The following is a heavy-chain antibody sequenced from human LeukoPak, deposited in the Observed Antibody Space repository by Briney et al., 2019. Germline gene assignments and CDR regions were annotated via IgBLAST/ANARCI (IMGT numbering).Heavy chain of an antibody. Sequence: SETLSLTCTVSGDSISSNYWSWIRQPPGKGLEWVGYMFYSGSTNYNPSLKSRATISVDMSKNQFSLKMTSLTAADTAVYYCARDNYDSSGYYEHALDLWGQGTMVTVSS. J-gene: IGHJ3*01. CDR1: GDSISSNY. CDR2: MFYSGST. V-gene: IGHV4-59*12. D-gene: IGHD3-22*01. CDR3: ARDNYDSSGYYEHALDL.